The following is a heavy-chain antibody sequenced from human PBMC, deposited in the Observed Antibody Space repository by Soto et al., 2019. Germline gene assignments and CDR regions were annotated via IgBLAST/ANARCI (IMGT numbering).Heavy chain of an antibody. V-gene: IGHV1-46*01. CDR1: GYTFTSYY. D-gene: IGHD1-7*01. CDR3: ARVAKLELRYYYYGMDV. Sequence: SVKVSCKASGYTFTSYYMHWVRQAPGQGLEWMGIINPSGGSTSYAQKFQGRVTMTRDTSTSTVYMELSSLRSEDTAVYYCARVAKLELRYYYYGMDVWGQGTTVTVSS. J-gene: IGHJ6*02. CDR2: INPSGGST.